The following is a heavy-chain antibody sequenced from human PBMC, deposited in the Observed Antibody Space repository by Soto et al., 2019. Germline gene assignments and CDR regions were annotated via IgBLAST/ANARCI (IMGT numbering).Heavy chain of an antibody. CDR2: ISYDGSNK. D-gene: IGHD3-22*01. J-gene: IGHJ4*02. CDR3: ARDRVTTMIVVVILDY. CDR1: GFTFSSYA. Sequence: GGSLRLSCAASGFTFSSYAMHWVRQAPGKGLEWVAVISYDGSNKYYADSVKGRFTISRDNSKNTLYLQMNSLRAEDTAVYYCARDRVTTMIVVVILDYWGQGTLVTVSS. V-gene: IGHV3-30-3*01.